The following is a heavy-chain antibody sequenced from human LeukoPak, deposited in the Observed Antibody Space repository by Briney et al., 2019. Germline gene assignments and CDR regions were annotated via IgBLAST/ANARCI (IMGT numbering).Heavy chain of an antibody. V-gene: IGHV4-31*03. Sequence: PSQTLSLTCTVSGGSISSGGYYWSWIRQHPGKGLEWIGEINHSGSTNYNPSLKSRVTISVDTSKNQFSLKLSSVTAADTAVYYCARGLYYGDYQFPDYWGQGTLVTVSS. CDR2: INHSGST. CDR1: GGSISSGGYY. CDR3: ARGLYYGDYQFPDY. J-gene: IGHJ4*02. D-gene: IGHD4-17*01.